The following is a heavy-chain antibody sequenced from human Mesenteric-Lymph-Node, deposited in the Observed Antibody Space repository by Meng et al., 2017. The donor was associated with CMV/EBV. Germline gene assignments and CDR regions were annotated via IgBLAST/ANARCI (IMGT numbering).Heavy chain of an antibody. CDR2: TSYDGSNK. Sequence: GGSLRLSCAASGFTFTNYAMHWVRQAPGKGLEWMAVTSYDGSNKYYADSVKGRFTISRDNSKNTLYLQMNSLTAEDTAVYYCTRNRGSYYFDYWGQGTLVTVSS. V-gene: IGHV3-30*04. CDR3: TRNRGSYYFDY. CDR1: GFTFTNYA. J-gene: IGHJ4*02. D-gene: IGHD1-26*01.